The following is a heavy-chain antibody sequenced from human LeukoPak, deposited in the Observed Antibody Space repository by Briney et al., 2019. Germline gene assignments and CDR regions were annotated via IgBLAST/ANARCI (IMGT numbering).Heavy chain of an antibody. V-gene: IGHV1-46*02. CDR1: GYTFHSYY. D-gene: IGHD3-22*01. CDR2: INPSGRPT. CDR3: AREGTSYYDSSGSLGAFDV. J-gene: IGHJ3*01. Sequence: ASVKVSCESFGYTFHSYYIHWVRQAPGQGGEWVGAINPSGRPTTYEQKFQDRVSMTRDTSTSTIYMDLSSLRSEDTAVYFCAREGTSYYDSSGSLGAFDVWGQGTMVTVSS.